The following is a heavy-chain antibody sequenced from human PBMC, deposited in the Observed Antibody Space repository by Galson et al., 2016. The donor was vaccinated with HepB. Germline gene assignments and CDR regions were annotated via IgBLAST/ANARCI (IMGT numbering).Heavy chain of an antibody. CDR2: IRSNVNGETT. D-gene: IGHD1-14*01. J-gene: IGHJ6*02. CDR1: GFTFTNAW. CDR3: TSTGHNGSRSWYNGLDI. Sequence: SLRLSCAASGFTFTNAWLSWVRQAPGQGLEWVGLIRSNVNGETTDYVAHVRGRFTISRDDSKSTLFLQMNSLETEDAAVYYCTSTGHNGSRSWYNGLDIWGHGTTVTVSS. V-gene: IGHV3-15*01.